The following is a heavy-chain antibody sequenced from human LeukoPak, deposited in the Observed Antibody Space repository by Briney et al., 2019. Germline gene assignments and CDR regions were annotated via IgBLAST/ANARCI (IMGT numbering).Heavy chain of an antibody. CDR2: IYTSGST. J-gene: IGHJ5*02. CDR1: GGSISSYY. Sequence: SETLSLTCTVSGGSISSYYWSWIRQPAGKGLEWIGRIYTSGSTNYNPSLKSRVTMSVDTSKNQFSLKLSSVTAADTAVYYCARASTVYSTGWYPNWFDPWGQGTLVTVSS. CDR3: ARASTVYSTGWYPNWFDP. D-gene: IGHD6-19*01. V-gene: IGHV4-4*07.